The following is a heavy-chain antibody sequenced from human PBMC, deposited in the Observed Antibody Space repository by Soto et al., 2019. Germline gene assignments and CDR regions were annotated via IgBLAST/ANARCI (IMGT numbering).Heavy chain of an antibody. CDR3: AKSRDAYNFYFYYGMDV. J-gene: IGHJ6*02. V-gene: IGHV3-30*18. CDR1: GFTFSNYG. D-gene: IGHD2-2*01. Sequence: GGSLRLSCAASGFTFSNYGMHWVRQTPGKGLEWVALILYDGSNKYYGDSVKGRFTISRDNSKNTLYLQVSSLRAEDTAVYYCAKSRDAYNFYFYYGMDVWGQGTTVTVSS. CDR2: ILYDGSNK.